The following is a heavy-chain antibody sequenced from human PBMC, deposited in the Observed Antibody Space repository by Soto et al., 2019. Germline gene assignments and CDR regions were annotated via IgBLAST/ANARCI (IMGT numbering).Heavy chain of an antibody. J-gene: IGHJ4*02. Sequence: QVQLVQSGAEVKKPGASVKVSCKASGYTFTSYDINWVRQATGQGLEWMGCMKPNSGNTGYAQKFQVRVTMTRNTSISTAYMDLSSVRSEDTAVYYCARERGTVTASDWGQGTLVTVSS. CDR1: GYTFTSYD. V-gene: IGHV1-8*01. D-gene: IGHD4-17*01. CDR2: MKPNSGNT. CDR3: ARERGTVTASD.